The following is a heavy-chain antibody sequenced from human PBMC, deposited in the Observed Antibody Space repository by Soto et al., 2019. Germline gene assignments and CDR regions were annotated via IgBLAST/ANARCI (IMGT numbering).Heavy chain of an antibody. D-gene: IGHD4-17*01. J-gene: IGHJ6*02. V-gene: IGHV4-34*01. CDR2: INHSGST. CDR3: ARRYGDYVTGYYYNGLDV. Sequence: SETLSLTCAVYGGSFSGYYWNWIRQPPGKGLEWIGEINHSGSTNYNSSLKSRVTISVDTSKNQFSLKLSSVTAADTSVYYCARRYGDYVTGYYYNGLDVWAQGTTVTVSS. CDR1: GGSFSGYY.